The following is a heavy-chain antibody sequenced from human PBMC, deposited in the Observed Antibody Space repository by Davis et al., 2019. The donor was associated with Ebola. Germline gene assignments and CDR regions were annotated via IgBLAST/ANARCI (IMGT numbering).Heavy chain of an antibody. Sequence: GGSLRLSCAASGFTFSSYGMHWVRQAPGKGLEWVAVISYDGSNTYHVDSVKGRFTISRDNAKNSLYLQMNSLRDEDTAVYYCARGDSGYDLVYYYYGMDVWGQGTTVTVSS. J-gene: IGHJ6*02. CDR3: ARGDSGYDLVYYYYGMDV. CDR1: GFTFSSYG. D-gene: IGHD5-12*01. CDR2: ISYDGSNT. V-gene: IGHV3-30*03.